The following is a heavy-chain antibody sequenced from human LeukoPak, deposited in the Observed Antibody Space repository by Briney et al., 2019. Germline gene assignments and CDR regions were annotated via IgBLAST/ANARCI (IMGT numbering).Heavy chain of an antibody. CDR3: AKDGRVGVVIIGFDY. V-gene: IGHV3-7*03. D-gene: IGHD3-3*01. J-gene: IGHJ4*02. Sequence: PGGSLRLSCAASGFTFSSYWMSWVRQAPGKGLEWVANIKQDGSEKYYVDSVKGRFTISRDNSKNTLYLQMNSLRAEDTAVYYCAKDGRVGVVIIGFDYWGQGTLVTVSS. CDR2: IKQDGSEK. CDR1: GFTFSSYW.